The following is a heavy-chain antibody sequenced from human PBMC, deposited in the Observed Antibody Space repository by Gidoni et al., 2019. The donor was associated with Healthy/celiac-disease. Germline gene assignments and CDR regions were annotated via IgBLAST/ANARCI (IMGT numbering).Heavy chain of an antibody. CDR1: GGSISRGSYS. D-gene: IGHD3-22*01. CDR3: AREGLVYDSSGYYPDY. CDR2: IYTSGST. V-gene: IGHV4-61*02. J-gene: IGHJ4*02. Sequence: QVQLQESGPGLVKPSQTLSLTCTVSGGSISRGSYSWSWIRQPAGKGLEWIGRIYTSGSTNYNPSLKSRVTMSVDTSKNQFSLKLSSVTAADTAVYYCAREGLVYDSSGYYPDYWGQGTLVTVSS.